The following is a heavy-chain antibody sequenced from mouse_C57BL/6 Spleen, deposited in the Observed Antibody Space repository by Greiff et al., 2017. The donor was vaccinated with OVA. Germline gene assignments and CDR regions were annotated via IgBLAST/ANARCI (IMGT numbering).Heavy chain of an antibody. CDR2: LLPGSGST. CDR3: ALSTMVFDY. D-gene: IGHD2-1*01. V-gene: IGHV1-9*01. Sequence: QVQLQQSGAELMKPGASVKLSCKATGYTFTGYWIEWVKQRPGHGLEWIGELLPGSGSTNYNAKFKGKATFTADTSSNTDYMQLSSLTTEDSAIYYCALSTMVFDYWGQGTTLTVSS. CDR1: GYTFTGYW. J-gene: IGHJ2*01.